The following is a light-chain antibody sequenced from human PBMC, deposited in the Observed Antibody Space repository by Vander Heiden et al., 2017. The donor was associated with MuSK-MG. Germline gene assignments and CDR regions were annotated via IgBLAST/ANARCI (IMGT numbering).Light chain of an antibody. J-gene: IGKJ4*01. CDR2: GAS. Sequence: EIVLTQSPGTLALSPGERATLSCKASESVSSRYLAWYQQRPGQAPRLLIYGASSRATGIPDRFSGSGSGTDFTLTISRLEPEDFAVYYCQQYVDSPRALTFGGGTKVEIK. CDR1: ESVSSRY. CDR3: QQYVDSPRALT. V-gene: IGKV3-20*01.